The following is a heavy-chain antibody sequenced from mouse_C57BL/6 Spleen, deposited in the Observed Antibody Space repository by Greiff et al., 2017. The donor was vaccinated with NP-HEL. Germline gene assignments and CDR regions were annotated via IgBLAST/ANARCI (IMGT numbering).Heavy chain of an antibody. Sequence: EVQLQQSGPELVKPGDSVKISCKASGYSFTGYFMNWVMQSHGKSLEWIGRINPYNGDTFYNQKFKGKATLTVDKSSSTAHMELRSLTSEDSAVYYCARETYDGYSPWFAYWGQGTLVTVSA. D-gene: IGHD2-3*01. CDR3: ARETYDGYSPWFAY. CDR1: GYSFTGYF. V-gene: IGHV1-20*01. CDR2: INPYNGDT. J-gene: IGHJ3*01.